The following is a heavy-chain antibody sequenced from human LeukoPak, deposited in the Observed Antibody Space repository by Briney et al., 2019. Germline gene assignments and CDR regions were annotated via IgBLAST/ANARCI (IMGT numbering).Heavy chain of an antibody. CDR2: INTNTGNP. V-gene: IGHV7-4-1*02. CDR3: ARLSSSEGGGHWFDP. CDR1: GYTFTSYP. D-gene: IGHD6-6*01. J-gene: IGHJ5*02. Sequence: ASVKVSCKASGYTFTSYPMNWVRQAPGQGLEGMGWINTNTGNPTYAQGFTGRFVFSLDTSVSTAYLQISSLKAEDTAVYYCARLSSSEGGGHWFDPWGQGTLVTVSS.